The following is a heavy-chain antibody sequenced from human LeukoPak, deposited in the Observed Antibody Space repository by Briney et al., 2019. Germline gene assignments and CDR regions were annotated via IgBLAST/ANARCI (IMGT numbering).Heavy chain of an antibody. CDR2: IYTSGST. CDR3: ARFSDYYDSSGYYFDY. Sequence: SQTLSLTCTVSGGSISSGSYYWSWIRQPAGKGLEWIGRIYTSGSTNYNPSLKSRVTISVDTSKNQFSLKLSSVTAADTAVYYCARFSDYYDSSGYYFDYWGQGTLVTVSS. D-gene: IGHD3-22*01. V-gene: IGHV4-61*02. J-gene: IGHJ4*02. CDR1: GGSISSGSYY.